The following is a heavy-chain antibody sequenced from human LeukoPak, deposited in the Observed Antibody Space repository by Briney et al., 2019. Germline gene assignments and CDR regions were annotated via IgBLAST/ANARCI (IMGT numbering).Heavy chain of an antibody. CDR3: AREGCSGGSCYGDYYYMDV. J-gene: IGHJ6*03. D-gene: IGHD2-15*01. CDR2: IKEDGSQT. CDR1: GFTFSSYG. V-gene: IGHV3-7*01. Sequence: GGSLRLSCAASGFTFSSYGMTWVRQAPGKGLEWVANIKEDGSQTYYVDSVKGRFTISRDNAKNSLYLQMNSLRAEDTAVYYCAREGCSGGSCYGDYYYMDVWGKGTTVTVSS.